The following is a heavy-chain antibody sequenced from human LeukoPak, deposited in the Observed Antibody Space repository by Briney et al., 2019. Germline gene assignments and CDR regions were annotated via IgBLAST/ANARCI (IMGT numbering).Heavy chain of an antibody. CDR2: ISWNSGSI. Sequence: GGSLRLSCAASGFTISDYWMSWVRQAPGKGLEWVSGISWNSGSIGYADSVKGRFTISRDNAKNSLYLQMNSLRAEDTALYYCARSLGDSGNYYKWFDPWGQGTLVTVSS. D-gene: IGHD3-10*01. J-gene: IGHJ5*02. CDR1: GFTISDYW. CDR3: ARSLGDSGNYYKWFDP. V-gene: IGHV3-20*04.